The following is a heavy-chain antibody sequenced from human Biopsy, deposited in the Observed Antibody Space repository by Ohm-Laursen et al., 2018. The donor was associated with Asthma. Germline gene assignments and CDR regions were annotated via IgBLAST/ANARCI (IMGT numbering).Heavy chain of an antibody. D-gene: IGHD5-12*01. CDR2: LIPVLGTT. Sequence: SVKVSCNASGDSFSNYAISWVRQAPGQGLEWMGGLIPVLGTTDHAQMFEGRVTITADESTSTAYMELSSLSSEDTAVYYCARGYSGSDRIVYYYSGLEVWGQGTTVTVSS. CDR3: ARGYSGSDRIVYYYSGLEV. CDR1: GDSFSNYA. J-gene: IGHJ6*02. V-gene: IGHV1-69*13.